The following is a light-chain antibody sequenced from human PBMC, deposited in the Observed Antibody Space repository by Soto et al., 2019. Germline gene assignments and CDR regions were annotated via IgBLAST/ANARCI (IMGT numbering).Light chain of an antibody. CDR3: QQYGNSPFT. V-gene: IGKV3-20*01. J-gene: IGKJ3*01. Sequence: EIVLTQSPGTLSLSPGERATLSCRASQSVSNNFLAWYQQKPGQAPWLLIYGASSRATGIPDRFSGSGSGTDFTLTTSRLEPEDFAVYYCQQYGNSPFTFGPGTKVDIK. CDR2: GAS. CDR1: QSVSNNF.